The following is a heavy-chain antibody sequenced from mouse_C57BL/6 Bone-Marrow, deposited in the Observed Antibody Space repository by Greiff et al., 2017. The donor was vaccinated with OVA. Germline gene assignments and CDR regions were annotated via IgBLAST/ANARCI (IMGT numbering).Heavy chain of an antibody. D-gene: IGHD2-5*01. CDR3: ARGDYSNNAKGYSFDY. CDR2: IDPNSGGT. Sequence: QVQLQQPGAELVKPGASVKLSCKASGYTFTSYWMHWVKQRPGRGLEWIGRIDPNSGGTKYNEEFKSKATLTVDKPSSTAYMELSRLTSEDSAVYYCARGDYSNNAKGYSFDYWGQGTTLTVSS. CDR1: GYTFTSYW. V-gene: IGHV1-72*01. J-gene: IGHJ2*01.